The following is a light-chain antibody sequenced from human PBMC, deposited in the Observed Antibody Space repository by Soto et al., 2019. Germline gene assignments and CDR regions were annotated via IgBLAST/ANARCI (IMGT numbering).Light chain of an antibody. CDR3: QQYGSSPWT. Sequence: IGLTLSPGTLSLSPGERATLSCRASQTVNSSYLAWYQQRPGQAPRLLIYGASSRATGIPDRFSGSGSGTDFTLTISRLEPEDFAVYYCQQYGSSPWTFGQRSKA. CDR1: QTVNSSY. V-gene: IGKV3-20*01. CDR2: GAS. J-gene: IGKJ1*01.